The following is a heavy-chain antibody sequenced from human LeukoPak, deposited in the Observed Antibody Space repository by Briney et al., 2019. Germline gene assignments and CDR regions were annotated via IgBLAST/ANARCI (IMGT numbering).Heavy chain of an antibody. J-gene: IGHJ4*02. CDR2: IYSGGST. V-gene: IGHV3-66*02. CDR3: ARDQNLFQYYDSSKPLSY. CDR1: GFTVSSNY. D-gene: IGHD3-22*01. Sequence: GGSLRLSCAASGFTVSSNYMSWDRQAPGKGLEWVSVIYSGGSTYYADSVKGRFTISRDNSKNTLYLQMNSLRAEDTAVYYCARDQNLFQYYDSSKPLSYWGQGTLVTVSS.